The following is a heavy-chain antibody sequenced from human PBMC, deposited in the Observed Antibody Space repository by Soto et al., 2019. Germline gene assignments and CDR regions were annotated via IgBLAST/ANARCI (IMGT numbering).Heavy chain of an antibody. CDR2: ISGSGHSP. D-gene: IGHD2-2*01. V-gene: IGHV3-23*01. Sequence: GGSRRLSGVAAGFTCTGYAMTWVRQAPGKGREWVANISGSGHSPFYAPSVQGPFTISSDTSKQTLDLQMSSLRADDTAVYYCARALGDIVVEPPPTSSRIPLFFYYAMDVWGPGTTVTVSS. CDR1: GFTCTGYA. CDR3: ARALGDIVVEPPPTSSRIPLFFYYAMDV. J-gene: IGHJ6*02.